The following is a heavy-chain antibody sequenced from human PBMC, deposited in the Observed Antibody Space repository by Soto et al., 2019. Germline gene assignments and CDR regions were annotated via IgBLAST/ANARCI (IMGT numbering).Heavy chain of an antibody. CDR1: GGSFSGYY. CDR2: INHSGST. V-gene: IGHV4-34*01. J-gene: IGHJ5*02. Sequence: QVQLQQWGAGLLKPSETPSLTCAVYGGSFSGYYWSWIRQPPGKGLEWIGEINHSGSTNYNPSLKSRVTISVDTSKNQFSLKLSSVTAADTAVYYCARGRTYYYGSGSYSYNWFDPWGQGTLVTVSS. CDR3: ARGRTYYYGSGSYSYNWFDP. D-gene: IGHD3-10*01.